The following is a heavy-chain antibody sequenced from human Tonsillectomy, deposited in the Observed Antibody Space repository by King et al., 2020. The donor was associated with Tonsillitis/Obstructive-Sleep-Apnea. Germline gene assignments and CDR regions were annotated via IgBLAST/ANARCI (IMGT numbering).Heavy chain of an antibody. D-gene: IGHD3-10*01. J-gene: IGHJ6*03. CDR2: INTNTGNP. CDR1: GYTFTSYA. V-gene: IGHV7-4-1*02. Sequence: VQLVESGSELKKPGASVKVSCKASGYTFTSYAMNWVRQAPGQGLEWMGWINTNTGNPTYAQGFTGRVVFSLDTSVSTAYLQISSLKAEDTAVYYCARDHYYGSGSYAPDYYYYRDVWGKGTTVTVSS. CDR3: ARDHYYGSGSYAPDYYYYRDV.